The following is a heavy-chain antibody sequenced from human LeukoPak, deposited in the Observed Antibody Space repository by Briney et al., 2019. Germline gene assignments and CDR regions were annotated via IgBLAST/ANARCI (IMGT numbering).Heavy chain of an antibody. Sequence: ASLKISCKGSGYSFTSSWIGCVRQMPGKGLEWMGMTYPGDSDTRYSRSFQGQVTISADKPISTAYLQWSSLQASDTAMYYCARESCSSTSCPLDYWGQGTLVTVSS. V-gene: IGHV5-51*04. D-gene: IGHD2-2*01. CDR1: GYSFTSSW. CDR3: ARESCSSTSCPLDY. J-gene: IGHJ4*02. CDR2: TYPGDSDT.